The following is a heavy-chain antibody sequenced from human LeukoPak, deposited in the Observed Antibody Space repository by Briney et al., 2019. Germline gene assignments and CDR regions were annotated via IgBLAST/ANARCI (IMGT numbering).Heavy chain of an antibody. D-gene: IGHD1-26*01. CDR2: IYYSGST. J-gene: IGHJ4*02. Sequence: PSETLSLTCTVSGGSISSYYWSWIRQPPGKGLEWIGYIYYSGSTNYNPSLKSRVTISVDTSKNQFSLKLSSVTAADTAVYYCAREVYSGSYYRGHGYYFDYWGQGTLVTVSS. CDR3: AREVYSGSYYRGHGYYFDY. V-gene: IGHV4-59*01. CDR1: GGSISSYY.